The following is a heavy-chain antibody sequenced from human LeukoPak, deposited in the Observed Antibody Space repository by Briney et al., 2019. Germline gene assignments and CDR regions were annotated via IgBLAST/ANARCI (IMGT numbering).Heavy chain of an antibody. V-gene: IGHV4-61*02. J-gene: IGHJ4*02. D-gene: IGHD6-13*01. CDR1: GGSISSGSYY. CDR2: IYTSGST. Sequence: SETLSLTCTVSGGSISSGSYYWSWIRQPAGKGLEWIGRIYTSGSTNYNPSLKSRVTISVDTSKNQFSLKLSSVTAADTAVYYCARGIAAAGKGPDIDYWGQGTLVTVSS. CDR3: ARGIAAAGKGPDIDY.